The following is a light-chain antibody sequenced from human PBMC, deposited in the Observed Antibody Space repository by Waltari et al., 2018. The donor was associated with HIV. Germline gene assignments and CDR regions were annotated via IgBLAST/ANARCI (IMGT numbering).Light chain of an antibody. V-gene: IGKV1-39*01. CDR2: AAS. Sequence: DIQITQSPSSLSASVGDRVPITCRASQSISSYLNWSQQKAGKAPKHLIYAASSLQSGVPARFSGSGSGTDVTLTISSLQPEDFATYCCQQSYGNPDTFGQGTKLDIK. CDR1: QSISSY. J-gene: IGKJ2*01. CDR3: QQSYGNPDT.